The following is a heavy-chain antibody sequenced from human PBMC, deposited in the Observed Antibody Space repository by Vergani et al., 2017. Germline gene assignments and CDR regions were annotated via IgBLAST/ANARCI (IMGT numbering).Heavy chain of an antibody. J-gene: IGHJ4*02. CDR1: GFTFSSYG. D-gene: IGHD6-13*01. Sequence: VQLVESGGGVVQPGRSLRLSCAASGFTFSSYGMHWVRQAPGKGLEWVSRSNTDGSSTNYADSVKGRFTISRDNAKNTLYLQMNSLRAEDTAVYYCASGYLGYWGQGILVTVSS. V-gene: IGHV3-74*02. CDR3: ASGYLGY. CDR2: SNTDGSST.